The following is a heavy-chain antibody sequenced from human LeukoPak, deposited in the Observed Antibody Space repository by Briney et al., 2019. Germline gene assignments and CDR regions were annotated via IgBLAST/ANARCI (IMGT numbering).Heavy chain of an antibody. J-gene: IGHJ4*02. CDR1: GITFSTNA. CDR3: GKGMSKVRGILSAIDY. Sequence: GGSLRLSCVASGITFSTNAISWVRQAPGERLEWVAGIGIGGNTYYADSVKGRFTISRDNSMNTMHLQMNSLRAEDTAVYYCGKGMSKVRGILSAIDYWGQGTLVTVSS. D-gene: IGHD3-10*01. V-gene: IGHV3-23*01. CDR2: IGIGGNT.